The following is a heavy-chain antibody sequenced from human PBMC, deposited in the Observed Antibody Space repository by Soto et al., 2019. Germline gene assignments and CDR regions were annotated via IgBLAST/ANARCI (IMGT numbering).Heavy chain of an antibody. Sequence: SETLSLTCAVSGYSIINGYYWGWIRQPPGKGLEWIGSMFHSGATSLNPSLQSRVTLSIDTSKNQFSLKLTSVSAADTAVYYCARDYEFYSDGSGDYSRPFDYWGQGILVTVSS. V-gene: IGHV4-38-2*02. D-gene: IGHD3-22*01. CDR2: MFHSGAT. J-gene: IGHJ4*02. CDR3: ARDYEFYSDGSGDYSRPFDY. CDR1: GYSIINGYY.